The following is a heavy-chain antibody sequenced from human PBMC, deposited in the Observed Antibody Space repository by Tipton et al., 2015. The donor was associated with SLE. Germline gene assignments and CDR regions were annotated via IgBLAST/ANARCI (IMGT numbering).Heavy chain of an antibody. CDR1: GGSISSHY. Sequence: TLSLTCTVSGGSISSHYWSWIRQPPGKGLEWIGYISYSGSTNYNPSLKSRVTISVDTSKNQFSLKLSFVTAADTAVYYCARDLYSSDWKYYGMDVWGQGTMVTVSS. J-gene: IGHJ6*02. CDR2: ISYSGST. CDR3: ARDLYSSDWKYYGMDV. D-gene: IGHD6-19*01. V-gene: IGHV4-59*11.